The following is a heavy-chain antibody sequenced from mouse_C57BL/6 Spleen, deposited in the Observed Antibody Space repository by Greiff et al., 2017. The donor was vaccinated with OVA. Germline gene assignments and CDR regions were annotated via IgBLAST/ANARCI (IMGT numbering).Heavy chain of an antibody. CDR2: IYPGDGDT. J-gene: IGHJ2*01. CDR3: ARSLGRDSYYFDY. Sequence: QVQLQQSGPELVKPGASVKISCKASGYAFSSSWMNWVKQRPGKGLEWIGRIYPGDGDTNYNGKFKGKATLTADKSSSTAYMQLSSLTSEDSAVYFCARSLGRDSYYFDYWGQGTTLTVSS. V-gene: IGHV1-82*01. D-gene: IGHD4-1*01. CDR1: GYAFSSSW.